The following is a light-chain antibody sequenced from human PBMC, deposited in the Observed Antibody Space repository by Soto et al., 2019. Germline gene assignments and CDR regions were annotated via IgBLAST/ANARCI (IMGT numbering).Light chain of an antibody. J-gene: IGLJ2*01. Sequence: QAASVSGSPGQSITISCTGTSSDVGGYNYVSWYQQHPGKAPKLMIYEVSNRPSGVSNRFSGSKSGNTASLTISGLQAEDEADYYCSSYTSSSTLVVFGGGTKLT. CDR2: EVS. V-gene: IGLV2-14*01. CDR1: SSDVGGYNY. CDR3: SSYTSSSTLVV.